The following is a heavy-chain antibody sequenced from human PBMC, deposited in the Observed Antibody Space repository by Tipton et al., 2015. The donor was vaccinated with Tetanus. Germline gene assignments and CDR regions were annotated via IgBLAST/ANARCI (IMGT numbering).Heavy chain of an antibody. D-gene: IGHD2-2*01. V-gene: IGHV4-61*01. CDR1: GGSVSSGSYY. J-gene: IGHJ6*02. CDR3: ATGSGALGYCSSTSCYSYYYYGMDV. Sequence: TLSLTCTVPGGSVSSGSYYWSWIRQPPGKGLEWIGYIYYSGSTNYNPSLKSRVTISVDTSKNQFSLKLSSVTAVDTAVYYYATGSGALGYCSSTSCYSYYYYGMDVWGQGTTVTVSS. CDR2: IYYSGST.